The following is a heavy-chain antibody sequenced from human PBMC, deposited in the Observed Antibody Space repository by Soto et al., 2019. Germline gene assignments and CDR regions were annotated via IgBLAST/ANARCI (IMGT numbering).Heavy chain of an antibody. CDR1: GYVLPDFD. V-gene: IGHV1-3*01. CDR3: AREHSSSWRFDY. CDR2: INAGNGNT. J-gene: IGHJ4*02. D-gene: IGHD6-13*01. Sequence: GASVKVSCKASGYVLPDFDINWVRQAPGQRLEWMGWINAGNGNTKYSQKFQGRVTITRDTSASTAYMELSSLRSEDTAVYYCAREHSSSWRFDYWGQGTLVTVSS.